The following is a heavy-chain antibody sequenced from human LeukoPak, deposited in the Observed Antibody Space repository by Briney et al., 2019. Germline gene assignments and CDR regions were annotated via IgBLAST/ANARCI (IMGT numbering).Heavy chain of an antibody. CDR3: ASTKLYDSSGFGY. Sequence: SGTLSLTCAVSGGSISSSNWWSWVRPPPGKGLEWIGEIYHSGSTNYNPSLKSRVTISVDKSKNQFSLKLSSVTAADTAVYYCASTKLYDSSGFGYWGQGTLVTVSS. V-gene: IGHV4-4*02. D-gene: IGHD3-22*01. J-gene: IGHJ4*02. CDR1: GGSISSSNW. CDR2: IYHSGST.